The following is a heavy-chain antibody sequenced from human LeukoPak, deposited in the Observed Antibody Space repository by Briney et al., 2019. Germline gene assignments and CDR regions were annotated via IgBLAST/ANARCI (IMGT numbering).Heavy chain of an antibody. J-gene: IGHJ4*02. Sequence: ASVNVSFKASGYTFTGYYMHWVRQAPGQGLEWMGWINPNSGGTNYAQKFQGRVTMTRDTSISTAYMELSRLRSDDTAVYYCARGWIQLWPFDYWGQGTLVTVSS. V-gene: IGHV1-2*02. CDR2: INPNSGGT. D-gene: IGHD5-18*01. CDR1: GYTFTGYY. CDR3: ARGWIQLWPFDY.